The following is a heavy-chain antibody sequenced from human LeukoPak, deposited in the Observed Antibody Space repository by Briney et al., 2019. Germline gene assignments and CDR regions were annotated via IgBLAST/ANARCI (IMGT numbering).Heavy chain of an antibody. CDR1: GFTVSSNH. CDR3: AKFGYSGYRYSFDI. J-gene: IGHJ3*02. CDR2: IYSGGST. V-gene: IGHV3-53*01. D-gene: IGHD5-12*01. Sequence: GGSLRLSCVASGFTVSSNHMSWVRQAPGKGLEWVSVIYSGGSTYYADSVKGRFTISRDNSKNTLYLQMNSLRAEDTAVYYCAKFGYSGYRYSFDIWGQGTMVTVSS.